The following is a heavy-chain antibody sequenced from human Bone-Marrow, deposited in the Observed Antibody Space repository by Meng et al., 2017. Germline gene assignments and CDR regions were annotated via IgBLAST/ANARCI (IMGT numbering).Heavy chain of an antibody. CDR2: MNPNSGNT. Sequence: ASVKVSCNASGYTFTSYDINWVRQATGQGLEWMGWMNPNSGNTGYAQKFQGRVTITRNTSISTAYMELSSLRSEDTAVYYCARGGIAAAAIDYWGQGTLVTVSS. CDR3: ARGGIAAAAIDY. D-gene: IGHD6-13*01. CDR1: GYTFTSYD. J-gene: IGHJ4*02. V-gene: IGHV1-8*03.